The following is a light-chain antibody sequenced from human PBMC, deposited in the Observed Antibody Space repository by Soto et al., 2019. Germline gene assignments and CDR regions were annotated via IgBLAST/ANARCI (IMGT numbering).Light chain of an antibody. Sequence: QSALTQPASVSGSPGQSITISCTGTSSDVGDYDYVSWYQQYAGKDPKMMIYEVSNRPSGVSNRFSVSKSGNTASLTISGLQAEDEADYYCSSYRSSNPLLFGGGTKLTV. CDR3: SSYRSSNPLL. CDR1: SSDVGDYDY. CDR2: EVS. V-gene: IGLV2-14*01. J-gene: IGLJ2*01.